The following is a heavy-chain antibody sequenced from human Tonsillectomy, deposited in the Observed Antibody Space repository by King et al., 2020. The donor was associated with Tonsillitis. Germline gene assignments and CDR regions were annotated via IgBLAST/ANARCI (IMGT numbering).Heavy chain of an antibody. Sequence: QLVQSGAEVKKPGASVKVSCKASGYTLTDYYMHWVRQAPGQGLEWLGWINAKSGGTNYAQKFQGRVTMTRETSISTAYMELRRGRSDDTAVYYCARDPSRGAATADDAFDIWGQGTMVTVS. CDR3: ARDPSRGAATADDAFDI. CDR1: GYTLTDYY. D-gene: IGHD6-13*01. V-gene: IGHV1-2*02. CDR2: INAKSGGT. J-gene: IGHJ3*02.